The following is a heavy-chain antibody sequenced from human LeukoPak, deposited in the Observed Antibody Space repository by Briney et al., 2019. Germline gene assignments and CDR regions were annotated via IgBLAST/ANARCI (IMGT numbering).Heavy chain of an antibody. J-gene: IGHJ4*02. Sequence: GGSLKLSCAASGFTFSDSAIHWVRQASGKGLEWIGRIKNKANSYVTAFAASVRGRFTISRDDSKNTAFLQMNSLKIEDTAVYYCTRLDRGSFKFDYWGQGILVTVSS. CDR2: IKNKANSYVT. CDR1: GFTFSDSA. D-gene: IGHD1-26*01. V-gene: IGHV3-73*01. CDR3: TRLDRGSFKFDY.